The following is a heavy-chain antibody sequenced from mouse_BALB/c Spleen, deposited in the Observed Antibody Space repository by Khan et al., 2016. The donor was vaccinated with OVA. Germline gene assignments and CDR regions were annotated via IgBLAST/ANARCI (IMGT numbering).Heavy chain of an antibody. CDR3: ERGGYVGWFTY. D-gene: IGHD2-2*01. Sequence: VQLQQSGPELMKPGASVKISCKASGYSFTTYYIHWVLQSPGKSLDWIGYIDPFSGDSTYNQKFKGKATLTVDKSSSTAYIHLNNLTSEDSAVFYCERGGYVGWFTYWGQGTMVTVSA. CDR1: GYSFTTYY. J-gene: IGHJ3*01. CDR2: IDPFSGDS. V-gene: IGHV1S135*01.